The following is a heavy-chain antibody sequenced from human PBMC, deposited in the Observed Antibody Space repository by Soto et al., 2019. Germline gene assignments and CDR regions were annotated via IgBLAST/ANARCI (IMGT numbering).Heavy chain of an antibody. CDR2: LNPDGSRT. Sequence: GESLRLSCAASGFTFSSYWMHWVRQAPGKGLVWVSRLNPDGSRTSYADSVKGRFTISRDNAKNTLYLQMNSLRAEDTALYYCASVRTGYYNFDYWGQGTLVTVSS. J-gene: IGHJ4*02. D-gene: IGHD3-9*01. CDR1: GFTFSSYW. CDR3: ASVRTGYYNFDY. V-gene: IGHV3-74*01.